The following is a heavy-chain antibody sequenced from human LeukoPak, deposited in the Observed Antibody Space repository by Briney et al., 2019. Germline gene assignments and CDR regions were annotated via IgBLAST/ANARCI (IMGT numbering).Heavy chain of an antibody. V-gene: IGHV4-39*01. J-gene: IGHJ6*03. Sequence: SETLSLTCTVSGGSISSSSYYWGWIRQPPGKGLEWIGSIYYGGSTYYNPSLKSRVTISVDTSKNQFSLKLSSVTAADTAVYYCARSYDSSGYYPYYYYYMDVWGKGTTVTVSS. CDR1: GGSISSSSYY. CDR2: IYYGGST. CDR3: ARSYDSSGYYPYYYYYMDV. D-gene: IGHD3-22*01.